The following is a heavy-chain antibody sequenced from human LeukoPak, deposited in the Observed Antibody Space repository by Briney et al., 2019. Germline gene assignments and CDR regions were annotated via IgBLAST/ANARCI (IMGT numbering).Heavy chain of an antibody. CDR1: GGSISSDY. D-gene: IGHD3-16*01. CDR2: IYFSGST. J-gene: IGHJ4*02. V-gene: IGHV4-59*01. CDR3: ARGGGYFNY. Sequence: SETLSLTCTVSGGSISSDYWSWIRQPPGKGLEWIGYIYFSGSTNYNPSLKSRVTISVDTSKTQLSLKLSSVTAADTAVYYCARGGGYFNYWGQGALVTVSS.